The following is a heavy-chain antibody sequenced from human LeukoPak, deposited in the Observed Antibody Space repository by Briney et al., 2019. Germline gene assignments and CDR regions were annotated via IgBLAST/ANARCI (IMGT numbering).Heavy chain of an antibody. D-gene: IGHD3-10*01. CDR3: ARPTYYYGSGSYSGLDY. Sequence: GGSLRLSCAASGFIFSDYGMHWVRQAPGKGLEWVAFIRYAGGEKYYADSVKGRFTISRGNSKSTLYLQMNSLRAEDTAVYYCARPTYYYGSGSYSGLDYWGQGTLVTVSS. CDR1: GFIFSDYG. V-gene: IGHV3-30*02. CDR2: IRYAGGEK. J-gene: IGHJ4*02.